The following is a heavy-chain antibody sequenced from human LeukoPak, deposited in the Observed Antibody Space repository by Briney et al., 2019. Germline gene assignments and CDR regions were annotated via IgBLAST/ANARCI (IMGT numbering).Heavy chain of an antibody. D-gene: IGHD3-10*01. CDR1: GGTFSSYA. Sequence: ASVKVSCKASGGTFSSYAISWVRQAPGQGLEWMGGIIPIFGTANYAQKFQGRVTITADESTSTAYMELSSLRSEDTAVYYCARVHCPSQQTMVRGVTCGFHDAFDIWGQGTMVTVSS. CDR3: ARVHCPSQQTMVRGVTCGFHDAFDI. J-gene: IGHJ3*02. CDR2: IIPIFGTA. V-gene: IGHV1-69*13.